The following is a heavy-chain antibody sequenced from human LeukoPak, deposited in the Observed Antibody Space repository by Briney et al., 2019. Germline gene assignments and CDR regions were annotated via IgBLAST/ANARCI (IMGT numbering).Heavy chain of an antibody. CDR2: IYTSGST. J-gene: IGHJ4*02. D-gene: IGHD3-22*01. Sequence: IPSETLSLTCTVSGGSISSGSYYWSWIRQPAGKGLEWIGRIYTSGSTNYNPSLKSRFTISVDTSKNQFSLKLSSVTAADTAVYYCATLSSGYTDAIDYWGQGTLVTVSS. V-gene: IGHV4-61*02. CDR1: GGSISSGSYY. CDR3: ATLSSGYTDAIDY.